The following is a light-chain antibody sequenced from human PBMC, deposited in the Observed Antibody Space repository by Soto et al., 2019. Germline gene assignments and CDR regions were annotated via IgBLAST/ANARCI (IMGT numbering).Light chain of an antibody. CDR2: EGS. J-gene: IGLJ2*01. CDR1: SSDVGSYNL. CDR3: CSYAGSSTWV. Sequence: QSALTQPASVSGSPVQSITISCTGTSSDVGSYNLVSWYQQHPGKAPKLMIYEGSKRPSGVSNRFCGAKSGNTASLTISGLQAEDEADYYCCSYAGSSTWVFGGGTKLAVL. V-gene: IGLV2-23*01.